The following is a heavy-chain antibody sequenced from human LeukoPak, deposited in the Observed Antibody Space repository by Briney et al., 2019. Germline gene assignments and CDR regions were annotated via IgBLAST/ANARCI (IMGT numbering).Heavy chain of an antibody. D-gene: IGHD6-13*01. CDR1: GYSISSGYY. J-gene: IGHJ4*02. CDR2: IYHSGST. V-gene: IGHV4-38-2*02. Sequence: PSETLSLTCTVSGYSISSGYYWGWIRQPPGKGLEWIGSIYHSGSTYYNPSLKSRVTISVDTSKNQFSLKLSSVTAADTAVYYCAREAAGGVDYWGQGTLVTVSS. CDR3: AREAAGGVDY.